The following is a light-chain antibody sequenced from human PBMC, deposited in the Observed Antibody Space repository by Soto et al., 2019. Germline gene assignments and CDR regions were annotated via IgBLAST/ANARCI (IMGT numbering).Light chain of an antibody. CDR2: LEGSGRH. J-gene: IGLJ3*02. Sequence: QSVLTQSSSASASLGSSVKLTCTLSSGHSTYIIAWHQQQPGKAPRYLMNLEGSGRHNRGSGVPDRFSGSSSGADRYLTISNLQFEDEADYYCETWDSNTRVFGGGTKLTVL. CDR3: ETWDSNTRV. CDR1: SGHSTYI. V-gene: IGLV4-60*02.